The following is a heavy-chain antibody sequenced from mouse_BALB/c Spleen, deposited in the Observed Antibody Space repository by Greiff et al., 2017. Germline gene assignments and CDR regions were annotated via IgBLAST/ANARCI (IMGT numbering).Heavy chain of an antibody. CDR1: GFNIKDTY. CDR3: ARWAAYYRYEEYFDV. D-gene: IGHD2-14*01. CDR2: IDPANGNT. V-gene: IGHV14-3*02. J-gene: IGHJ1*01. Sequence: EVQLQQSGAELVKPGASVKLSCTASGFNIKDTYMHWVKQRPEQGLEWIGRIDPANGNTKYDPKFQGKATITADTSSNTAYLQLSSLTSEDTAVYYCARWAAYYRYEEYFDVWGAGTTVTVSS.